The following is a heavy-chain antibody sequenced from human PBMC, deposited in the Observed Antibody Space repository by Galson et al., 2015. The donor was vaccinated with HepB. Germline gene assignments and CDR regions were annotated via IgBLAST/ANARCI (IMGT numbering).Heavy chain of an antibody. J-gene: IGHJ4*02. Sequence: SRRLPGAASGCTFDDYTMHWVRQAPGKGLEWVSLMRWDGGSTYYADSVKGRFTISRDNSKNSLYLQMNSLRTEDTALYYCAKGLGSSYYFDYWGQGTLVTVSS. CDR3: AKGLGSSYYFDY. CDR2: MRWDGGST. V-gene: IGHV3-43*01. D-gene: IGHD6-6*01. CDR1: GCTFDDYT.